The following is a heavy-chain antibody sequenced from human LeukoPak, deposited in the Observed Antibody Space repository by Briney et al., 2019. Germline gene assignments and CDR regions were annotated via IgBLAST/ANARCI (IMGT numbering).Heavy chain of an antibody. CDR3: ASGDSSGYYYSAEDY. Sequence: GGSLRLSCAASGFTFSSYEMNWVRQAPGKGLEWVSYITSSGSTIYYADSVKGRFTISRDNAKNSLYLQMNSLRAEDTAVYYCASGDSSGYYYSAEDYWGQGTLVTVSS. V-gene: IGHV3-48*03. D-gene: IGHD3-22*01. CDR1: GFTFSSYE. CDR2: ITSSGSTI. J-gene: IGHJ4*02.